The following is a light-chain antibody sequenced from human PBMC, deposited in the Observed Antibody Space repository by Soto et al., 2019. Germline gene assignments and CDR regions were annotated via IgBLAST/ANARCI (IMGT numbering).Light chain of an antibody. V-gene: IGKV4-1*01. J-gene: IGKJ1*01. Sequence: DIVMTQSPDSLAVSLGERATINCKSSQSVLYSSNNKNYLAGYRQKPGQPPKLLIYWASTRESGVPDRFSGSGSGTDFTLTISSLQAEDVAVYYCQQYYSTPWTFGQGTKVEIK. CDR3: QQYYSTPWT. CDR1: QSVLYSSNNKNY. CDR2: WAS.